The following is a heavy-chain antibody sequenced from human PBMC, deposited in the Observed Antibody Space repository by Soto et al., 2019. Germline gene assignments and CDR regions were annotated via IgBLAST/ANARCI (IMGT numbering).Heavy chain of an antibody. CDR2: ISYDGSNK. Sequence: VGCLRLSCAASGFTFSSYGMHWVRQAPGKGLEWVAVISYDGSNKYYADSVKGRFTISRDNSKSTLYLQINSLRTEDTAVYYCAANFDYWGQGTLVTVSS. J-gene: IGHJ4*02. CDR3: AANFDY. CDR1: GFTFSSYG. V-gene: IGHV3-30*03.